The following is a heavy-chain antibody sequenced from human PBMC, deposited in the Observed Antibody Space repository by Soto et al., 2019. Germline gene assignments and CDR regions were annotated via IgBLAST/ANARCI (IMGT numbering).Heavy chain of an antibody. V-gene: IGHV1-69*13. CDR3: ARVGKDWVVPHLHYYYGMDV. CDR1: GGTFSSYA. J-gene: IGHJ6*02. D-gene: IGHD6-19*01. Sequence: SVKVSCKASGGTFSSYAISWVRQAPGQGLEWMGGIIPIFGTANYAQKFQGRVTITADESTSTAYMELSNLRSEDTAVYYCARVGKDWVVPHLHYYYGMDVWGQGTTVTVSS. CDR2: IIPIFGTA.